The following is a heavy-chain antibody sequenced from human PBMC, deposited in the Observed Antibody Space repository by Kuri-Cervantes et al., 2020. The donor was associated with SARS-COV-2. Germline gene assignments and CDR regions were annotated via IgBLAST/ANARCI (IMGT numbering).Heavy chain of an antibody. CDR3: ARHGVGGLNWFDP. CDR2: INHSGST. Sequence: ESLKISCAASGFTVSSNYMSWIRQPPGKGLEWIGEINHSGSTNYNPSLKSRVTISVDTSKNQFSLKLSSVTAADTAVYYCARHGVGGLNWFDPWGQGTLVTVSS. D-gene: IGHD3-16*01. V-gene: IGHV4-34*01. J-gene: IGHJ5*02. CDR1: GFTVSSNY.